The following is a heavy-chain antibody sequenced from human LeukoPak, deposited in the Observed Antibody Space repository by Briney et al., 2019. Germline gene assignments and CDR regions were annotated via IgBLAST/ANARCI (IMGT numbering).Heavy chain of an antibody. J-gene: IGHJ4*02. CDR2: ISGSGGST. V-gene: IGHV3-23*01. Sequence: GGSLRLSCAASGFTFSSYAMSWVRQAPGKGLEWVSAISGSGGSTYYADSVKGRFTISRDNSKNTLYLQMNSLRAEDTAVYYCAKDLTVVPAARYFDYWGQGTLVTVSS. CDR1: GFTFSSYA. D-gene: IGHD2-2*01. CDR3: AKDLTVVPAARYFDY.